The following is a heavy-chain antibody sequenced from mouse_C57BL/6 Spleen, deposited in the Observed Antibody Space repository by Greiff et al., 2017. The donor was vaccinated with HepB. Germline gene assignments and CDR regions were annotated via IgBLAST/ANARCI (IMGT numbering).Heavy chain of an antibody. CDR3: ASEGDEDY. CDR2: ISYDGSN. J-gene: IGHJ4*01. Sequence: DVQLQESGPGLVKPSQSLSLTCPVTGYSITRGYYWNWIRQLQGNKPEWMGNISYDGSNNYNPSLKNRISITRDTSKNKFFLKLNSVTTEDTATYYCASEGDEDYWGQGTSVTVSS. V-gene: IGHV3-6*01. CDR1: GYSITRGYY.